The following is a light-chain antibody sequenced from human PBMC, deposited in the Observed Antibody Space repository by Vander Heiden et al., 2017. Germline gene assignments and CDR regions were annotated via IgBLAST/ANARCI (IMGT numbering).Light chain of an antibody. J-gene: IGKJ3*01. V-gene: IGKV3-15*01. CDR2: GAS. Sequence: EIVMTQSPATLSVSPGERATLSCRASQSVSSNLAWYHHKRGKAPRLLIYGASTRATGIPARFSGTGSGTEFTLTISSLQSEDFGVYYCQQYNNWPPSATFGPGTKVEIK. CDR3: QQYNNWPPSAT. CDR1: QSVSSN.